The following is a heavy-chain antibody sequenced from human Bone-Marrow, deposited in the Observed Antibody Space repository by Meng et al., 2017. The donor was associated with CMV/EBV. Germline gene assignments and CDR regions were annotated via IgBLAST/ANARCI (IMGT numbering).Heavy chain of an antibody. CDR2: ISGSGGST. D-gene: IGHD4-23*01. V-gene: IGHV3-23*01. CDR3: AKTGGMVVTPYFDY. J-gene: IGHJ4*02. CDR1: GFTFSSYG. Sequence: GGSLRLSCAASGFTFSSYGMHWVRQAPGKGLEWVSAISGSGGSTYYADSVKGRFTISRDNSKNTLYLQMNSLRAEDTAVYYCAKTGGMVVTPYFDYWGQGTLVTVSS.